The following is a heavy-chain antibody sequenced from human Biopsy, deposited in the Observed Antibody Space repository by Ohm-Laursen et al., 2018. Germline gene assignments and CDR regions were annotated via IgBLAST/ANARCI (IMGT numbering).Heavy chain of an antibody. J-gene: IGHJ2*01. CDR3: ARDRGYYSDRTVPGYFDL. Sequence: TLSLTCTVSGDSISSYYWSRIPQPPGKGLEWIGYVYYTGSTDSNPSLQSRVTISVDTSKNHFSLRLRSVTPADTAIYYCARDRGYYSDRTVPGYFDLWGRGTLVTVSS. CDR2: VYYTGST. D-gene: IGHD3-22*01. CDR1: GDSISSYY. V-gene: IGHV4-59*01.